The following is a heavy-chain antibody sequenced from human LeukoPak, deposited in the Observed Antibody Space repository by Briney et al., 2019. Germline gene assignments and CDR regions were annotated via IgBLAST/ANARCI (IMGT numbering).Heavy chain of an antibody. CDR3: TRDWGNSGSYY. CDR1: GFTFGVYA. D-gene: IGHD1-26*01. Sequence: GGSVRLSCTASGFTFGVYAVIWVRQAPGKGREGVGLIRSKAYGGTTEYAASVKGRFTISRDDYKSIAYLQMNNLKTEDTAVYYCTRDWGNSGSYYWGQGTLVTVSS. J-gene: IGHJ4*02. V-gene: IGHV3-49*04. CDR2: IRSKAYGGTT.